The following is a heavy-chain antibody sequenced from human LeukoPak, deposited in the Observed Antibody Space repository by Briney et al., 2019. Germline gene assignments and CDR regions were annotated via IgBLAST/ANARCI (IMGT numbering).Heavy chain of an antibody. D-gene: IGHD1-26*01. CDR2: IYPGDSDT. CDR3: ARRSIVGATPYYFDY. V-gene: IGHV5-51*01. J-gene: IGHJ4*02. CDR1: GSIFTSYW. Sequence: GEPLQISCQGSGSIFTSYWIGWVRQLPGKGLEWMGIIYPGDSDTRYSPSFQGQVTISADKSSSTAYLQWSSLKASDTAMYYCARRSIVGATPYYFDYWGQGTLVTVSS.